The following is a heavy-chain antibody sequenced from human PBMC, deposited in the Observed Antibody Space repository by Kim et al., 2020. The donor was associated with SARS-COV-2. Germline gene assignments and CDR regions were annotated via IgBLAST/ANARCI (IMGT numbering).Heavy chain of an antibody. CDR3: AREGDSAMGLAAFDI. D-gene: IGHD5-18*01. Sequence: SETLSLTCAVYGGSFSGNFWSWIRQPPGKGVEWIGEINHSGSTNYNPSLKSRVTISIDTSKNQFSLKLSSVTAADTAVYYCAREGDSAMGLAAFDIWGHGTMVTVSS. CDR1: GGSFSGNF. CDR2: INHSGST. V-gene: IGHV4-34*01. J-gene: IGHJ3*02.